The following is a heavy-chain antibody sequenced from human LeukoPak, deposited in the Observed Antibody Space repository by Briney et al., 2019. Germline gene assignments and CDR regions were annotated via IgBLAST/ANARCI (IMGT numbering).Heavy chain of an antibody. J-gene: IGHJ4*02. CDR1: GFTFSSYG. D-gene: IGHD3-22*01. Sequence: GGSLRLTCSASGFTFSSYGMHRVRQASGKGLEWVAVISYDGSNKYYADSVKGRFTISRDNSKNTLYLQMNSLRAEDTAVYYCAKHSYYDTSGYLDYWGQGTLVTVSS. CDR3: AKHSYYDTSGYLDY. CDR2: ISYDGSNK. V-gene: IGHV3-30*18.